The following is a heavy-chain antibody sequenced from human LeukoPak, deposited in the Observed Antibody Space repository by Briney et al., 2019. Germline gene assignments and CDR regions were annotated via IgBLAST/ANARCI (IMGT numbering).Heavy chain of an antibody. CDR1: GFTFSSYG. CDR3: AELGITMIGGV. J-gene: IGHJ6*04. D-gene: IGHD3-10*02. V-gene: IGHV3-30*18. Sequence: GGSLRLSCAASGFTFSSYGMHWVRQAPGKGLEWVAVISYDGSNKYYADSVKGRFTISRDNSKNTLYLQMNSLRAGDTAVYYCAELGITMIGGVWGKGTTVTISS. CDR2: ISYDGSNK.